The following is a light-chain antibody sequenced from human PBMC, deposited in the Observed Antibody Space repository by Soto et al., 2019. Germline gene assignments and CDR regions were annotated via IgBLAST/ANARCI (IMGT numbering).Light chain of an antibody. Sequence: QSVLTQPPSVSGAPGQRVSISCTGSSSNIGAGYGVHWYHHLPGTAPKLLIFGNDNRPSGVPDRFSGSKSGTSASLGITGLQAEDEADYYCSSYAGSNMGVFGTGTKLTVL. CDR1: SSNIGAGYG. V-gene: IGLV1-40*01. J-gene: IGLJ1*01. CDR2: GND. CDR3: SSYAGSNMGV.